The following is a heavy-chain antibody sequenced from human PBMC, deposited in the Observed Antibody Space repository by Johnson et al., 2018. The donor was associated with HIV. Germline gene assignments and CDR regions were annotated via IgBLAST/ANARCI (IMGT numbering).Heavy chain of an antibody. Sequence: MQLVESGGGVVQPGRSLRLSCAASGFTFSSYAMHWVRQAPGKGLEWVDNINQDGSEEYYVDSVKGRFTISRDNAKNSLYLQLNSLTAADTAVYYYARERGPWG. CDR1: GFTFSSYA. J-gene: IGHJ5*02. CDR3: ARERGP. CDR2: INQDGSEE. V-gene: IGHV3-7*01.